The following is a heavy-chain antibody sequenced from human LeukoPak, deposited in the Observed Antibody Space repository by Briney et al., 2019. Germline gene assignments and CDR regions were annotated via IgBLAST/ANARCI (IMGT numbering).Heavy chain of an antibody. J-gene: IGHJ4*02. V-gene: IGHV3-30*04. CDR2: ISYDGSNK. CDR3: AKGRKAVVIESFDY. D-gene: IGHD6-19*01. Sequence: GGSLRLSCAASGFTFSSYAMHWVRQAPGKGLEWVAVISYDGSNKYYADSVKGRFTISRDNSKNTLYLQMNSLRAEDTAVYYCAKGRKAVVIESFDYWGQGTLVTVSS. CDR1: GFTFSSYA.